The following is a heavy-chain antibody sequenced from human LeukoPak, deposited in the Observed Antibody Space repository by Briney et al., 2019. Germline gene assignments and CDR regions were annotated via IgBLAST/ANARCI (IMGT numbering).Heavy chain of an antibody. J-gene: IGHJ4*02. CDR2: ISYDGSNK. Sequence: GRSLRLSCAASGFTFSSYAMHLVRLAPGKGLEWVAVISYDGSNKYYADSVKGRFTISRDNSKNTLYLQMNSLRAEDTAVYYCARDYSSGFFDYWGQGTLVTVSS. CDR1: GFTFSSYA. D-gene: IGHD3-22*01. CDR3: ARDYSSGFFDY. V-gene: IGHV3-30-3*01.